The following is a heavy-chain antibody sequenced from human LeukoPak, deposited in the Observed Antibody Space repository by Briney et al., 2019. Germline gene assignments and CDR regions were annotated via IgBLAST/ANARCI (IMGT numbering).Heavy chain of an antibody. CDR2: ISSSGSTI. V-gene: IGHV3-48*03. Sequence: GGPLRLSCAPSVFTFSSYEMNGVRHAPEGGREWVSYISSSGSTIYYADSVKGRFTISRDNAKNSLYLQMNSLRAEDTAVYYCAREAQWLVRGLFDYWGQGTLVTVSS. J-gene: IGHJ4*02. CDR1: VFTFSSYE. D-gene: IGHD6-19*01. CDR3: AREAQWLVRGLFDY.